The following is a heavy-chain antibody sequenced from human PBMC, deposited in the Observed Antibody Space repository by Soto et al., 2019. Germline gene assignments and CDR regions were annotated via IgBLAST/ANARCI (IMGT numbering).Heavy chain of an antibody. CDR2: IYWDDDK. Sequence: QITLKESGPTLVKPTQTLTLTCTFSAFSLSTSGVGVGWIRQPPGKALEWLTFIYWDDDKRYSPSLKSRLTTXXXTXXNQVVLTMTNMDPVDTATYYCARLVAAGITYYFDSWGQGTLVTVSS. CDR3: ARLVAAGITYYFDS. CDR1: AFSLSTSGVG. D-gene: IGHD2-21*01. V-gene: IGHV2-5*02. J-gene: IGHJ4*02.